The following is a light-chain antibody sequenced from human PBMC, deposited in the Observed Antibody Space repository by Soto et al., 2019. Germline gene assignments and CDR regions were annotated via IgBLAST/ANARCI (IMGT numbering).Light chain of an antibody. Sequence: QSALTQPASVSGSPGQSITFSCTGTSSDVGAYNYVSWYQQHPGKAPKLIIFEVSNRPSGVSNRFSGSKSGNTASLTISGLEAEDEDEYYCTSYTSISTLHLVFGGGTKVTVL. J-gene: IGLJ2*01. CDR2: EVS. V-gene: IGLV2-14*01. CDR1: SSDVGAYNY. CDR3: TSYTSISTLHLV.